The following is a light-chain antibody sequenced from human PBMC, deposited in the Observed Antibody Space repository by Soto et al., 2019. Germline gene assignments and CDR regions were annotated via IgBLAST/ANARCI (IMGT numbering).Light chain of an antibody. Sequence: DIQMTQSPSTLSASVGDRVTITCRASQSISSWLAWYQQKPGKAPKLLIYKAASLESGVPSRFSGSGSWTEFTLTISSLQPDDLATYYCQQYNSYSTFGQGTKVEIK. V-gene: IGKV1-5*03. CDR3: QQYNSYST. J-gene: IGKJ1*01. CDR1: QSISSW. CDR2: KAA.